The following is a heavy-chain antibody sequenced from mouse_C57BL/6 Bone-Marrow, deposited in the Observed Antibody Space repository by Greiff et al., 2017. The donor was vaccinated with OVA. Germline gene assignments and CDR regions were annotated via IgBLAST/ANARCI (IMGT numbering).Heavy chain of an antibody. J-gene: IGHJ3*01. CDR2: IHPSDSDT. Sequence: QVQLQQPGAELVKPGASVKVSCKASGYTFTSYWMHWVKQRPGQGLEWIGRIHPSDSDTNYNQKFKGKATLTVDKSSSTAYMQLSSLTSEDSADYDGAIRGIDYDYDRTWFAYWGQGTLVTVSA. CDR3: AIRGIDYDYDRTWFAY. D-gene: IGHD2-4*01. CDR1: GYTFTSYW. V-gene: IGHV1-74*01.